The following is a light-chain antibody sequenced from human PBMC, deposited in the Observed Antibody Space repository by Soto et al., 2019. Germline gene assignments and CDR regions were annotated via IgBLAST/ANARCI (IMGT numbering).Light chain of an antibody. CDR2: EVS. CDR1: TSDVGAYNF. J-gene: IGLJ1*01. V-gene: IGLV2-14*01. CDR3: SSYTSISTLV. Sequence: QSVLTQPASVSGSLGQSITISCTGTTSDVGAYNFVSWYQHHPGKAPQTMIYEVSNRPSGVSNRFSGSKSGNTASLTISGLQSEDEADYYCSSYTSISTLVFGTGTKLTVL.